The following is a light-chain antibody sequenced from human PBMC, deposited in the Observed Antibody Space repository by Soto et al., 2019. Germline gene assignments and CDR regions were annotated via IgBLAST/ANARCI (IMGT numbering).Light chain of an antibody. J-gene: IGKJ5*01. CDR1: QRISTW. CDR2: TAS. V-gene: IGKV1-12*01. Sequence: DIPMTQSPSSVSASVGDRATITCRASQRISTWGDWYQQKPGKAPKLLIYTASSLQSGVPPSFSGSGSETDFTLTITSLQSEDFETYYCQQAHSFPVTFGQGTRLDIK. CDR3: QQAHSFPVT.